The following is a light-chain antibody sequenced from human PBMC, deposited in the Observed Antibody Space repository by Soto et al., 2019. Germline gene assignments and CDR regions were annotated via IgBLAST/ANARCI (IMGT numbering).Light chain of an antibody. V-gene: IGKV1-39*01. CDR2: AAS. Sequence: DIQMTQSPSSLSASIGDRVTITCRASQSISTSLNWYQQKPGKAPKLLIYAASSLQSGVPLRFSGSGSGTDFTLTISNLQPEDYATYYCQQSFRTPPVTFGQGTRLDIK. CDR3: QQSFRTPPVT. CDR1: QSISTS. J-gene: IGKJ5*01.